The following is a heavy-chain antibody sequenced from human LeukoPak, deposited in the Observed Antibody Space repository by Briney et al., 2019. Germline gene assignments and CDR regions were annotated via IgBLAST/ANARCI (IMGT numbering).Heavy chain of an antibody. CDR1: GGSFSGYY. V-gene: IGHV4-34*01. Sequence: SETLSLTCAVYGGSFSGYYWSWIRQPPGKGLEWIGEIHHSGSTNYNPSLKSRVTISVDTSKNQFSLKLSSVTAADTAVYYCARPATGYYYGSGSYYYYMDVWGKGTTVTISS. J-gene: IGHJ6*03. D-gene: IGHD3-10*01. CDR2: IHHSGST. CDR3: ARPATGYYYGSGSYYYYMDV.